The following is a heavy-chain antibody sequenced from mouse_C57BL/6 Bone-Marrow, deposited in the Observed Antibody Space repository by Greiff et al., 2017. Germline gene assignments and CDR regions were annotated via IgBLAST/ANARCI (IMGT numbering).Heavy chain of an antibody. V-gene: IGHV1-61*01. CDR1: GSTFTSYW. CDR3: ARAGYGNYGGFAY. J-gene: IGHJ3*01. D-gene: IGHD2-10*02. CDR2: IYPSDSET. Sequence: VQLQQPGAELVRPGSSVKLSCKASGSTFTSYWMDWVKQRPGQGLEWIGNIYPSDSETHYNQKFKAKATLTVDKSSSTAYMQLSSLTSEDSAVYYCARAGYGNYGGFAYWGQGTLVTVSA.